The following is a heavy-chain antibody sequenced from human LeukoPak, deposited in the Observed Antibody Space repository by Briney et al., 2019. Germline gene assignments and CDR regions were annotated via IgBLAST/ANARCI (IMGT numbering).Heavy chain of an antibody. CDR3: ASPLLLYSSSWYGEFDY. D-gene: IGHD6-13*01. V-gene: IGHV1-69*01. CDR2: IIPIFGTA. J-gene: IGHJ4*02. CDR1: GGTFSSYA. Sequence: SVKVSCKASGGTFSSYAISWVRQAPGPGLDWMGGIIPIFGTANYAQKFQGRVTITADESTSTAYMELSSLRSEDTAVYYCASPLLLYSSSWYGEFDYWGQGTLVTVSS.